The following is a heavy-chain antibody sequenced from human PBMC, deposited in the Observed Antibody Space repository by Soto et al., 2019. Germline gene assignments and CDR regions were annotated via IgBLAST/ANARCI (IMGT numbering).Heavy chain of an antibody. CDR2: ISSTSSTK. V-gene: IGHV3-48*04. J-gene: IGHJ4*02. CDR3: ARDADWACDY. CDR1: GFTFNCYT. Sequence: PGGSLRLACAASGFTFNCYTMNWVRQAPGKGLEWVSYISSTSSTKYYADSVKGRFTVSRDNAKNSLFLLMNSLRAEDTAVYYCARDADWACDYWGQGTQVTVS. D-gene: IGHD3-9*01.